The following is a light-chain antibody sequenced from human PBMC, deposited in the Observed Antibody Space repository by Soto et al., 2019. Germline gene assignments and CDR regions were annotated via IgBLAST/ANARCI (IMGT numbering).Light chain of an antibody. CDR2: EVT. CDR1: SSDVGGYNY. J-gene: IGLJ1*01. Sequence: QSVLTQPASVSGSPGQSITISCTGTSSDVGGYNYVSWYQQHPGEAPKLLIYEVTNRPSGVSNRFFGSKSGTSASLAITGLQADDEADYYCQSYDSSLRAYVFGSGTKV. V-gene: IGLV2-14*01. CDR3: QSYDSSLRAYV.